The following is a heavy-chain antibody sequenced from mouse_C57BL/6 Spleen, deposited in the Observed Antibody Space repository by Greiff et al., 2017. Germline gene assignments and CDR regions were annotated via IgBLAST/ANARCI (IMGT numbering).Heavy chain of an antibody. CDR1: GFTFSDYG. CDR3: ARPHWDRGYAMDY. Sequence: EVKLVESGGGLVKPGGSLKLSCAASGFTFSDYGMHWVRQAPEKGLEWVAYISSGSSTIYYADTVKGRFTISRDNATNTLFLQMTSLRSEDTAMYYCARPHWDRGYAMDYWGQGTSVTVSS. D-gene: IGHD4-1*01. CDR2: ISSGSSTI. V-gene: IGHV5-17*01. J-gene: IGHJ4*01.